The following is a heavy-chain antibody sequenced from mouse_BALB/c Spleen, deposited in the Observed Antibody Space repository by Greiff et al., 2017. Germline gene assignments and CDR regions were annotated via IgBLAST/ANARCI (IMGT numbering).Heavy chain of an antibody. V-gene: IGHV2-9*02. CDR1: GFSLTSYG. J-gene: IGHJ4*01. CDR3: AREKGGPYAMDY. CDR2: IWAGGST. Sequence: VKLVESGPGLVAPSQCLSITCTVSGFSLTSYGVHWVRQPPGKGLEWLGVIWAGGSTNYNSALMSRLSISKDNSKSQVFLKMNSLQTDDTAMYYCAREKGGPYAMDYWGQGTSGTVSS.